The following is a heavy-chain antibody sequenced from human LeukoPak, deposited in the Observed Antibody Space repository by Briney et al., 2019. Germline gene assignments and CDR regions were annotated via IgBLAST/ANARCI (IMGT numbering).Heavy chain of an antibody. Sequence: GGSLRLSCAASGFTFSSYWMHWVRQAPGKGLVWVSRINSDGCSTSYADSVKGRFTISRGNAKNTLYLQMNSLRAEDTAVYYCARVLYDFWSGYYDWTNNWFDPWGQGTLVTVSS. CDR3: ARVLYDFWSGYYDWTNNWFDP. V-gene: IGHV3-74*01. CDR1: GFTFSSYW. J-gene: IGHJ5*02. D-gene: IGHD3-3*01. CDR2: INSDGCST.